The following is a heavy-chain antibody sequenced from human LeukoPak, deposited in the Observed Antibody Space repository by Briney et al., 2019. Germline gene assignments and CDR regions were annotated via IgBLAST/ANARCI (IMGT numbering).Heavy chain of an antibody. CDR1: GFSFSDYY. J-gene: IGHJ4*02. V-gene: IGHV3-11*06. Sequence: GGSLRLSCAVSGFSFSDYYMSWIRQSPGKGLEWVSYISGSSTYTNYADSVKGRFTISRDNSKNTLYLQMNSLRAEDTAVYFCARDNEYSSSYTDYWGQGTLVTVSS. D-gene: IGHD6-6*01. CDR2: ISGSSTYT. CDR3: ARDNEYSSSYTDY.